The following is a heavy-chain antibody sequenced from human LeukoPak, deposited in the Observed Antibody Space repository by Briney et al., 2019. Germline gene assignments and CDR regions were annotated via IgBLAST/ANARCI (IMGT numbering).Heavy chain of an antibody. CDR2: ISYDGSNK. V-gene: IGHV3-30-3*01. Sequence: QPWRYLRLSCASSGFTFSSYAMHWVRHAPGKGLEWVAVISYDGSNKYYADSVKGRFTISRDNSKNTLYLQMNSLRAEDTAVYYCARDNPVGATGPFDYWGQGTLVTVSS. CDR1: GFTFSSYA. J-gene: IGHJ4*02. CDR3: ARDNPVGATGPFDY. D-gene: IGHD1-26*01.